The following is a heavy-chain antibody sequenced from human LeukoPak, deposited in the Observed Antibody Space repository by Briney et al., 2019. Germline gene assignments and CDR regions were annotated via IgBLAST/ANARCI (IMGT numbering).Heavy chain of an antibody. J-gene: IGHJ4*02. CDR1: GFTFSSYS. CDR2: ISSSSSYI. CDR3: ARVFEDFWSGLGCYFDY. D-gene: IGHD3-3*01. Sequence: GGSLRLSCAASGFTFSSYSMNWVRQAPGKGLEWVSSISSSSSYIYYADSVKGRFTISRDNAKNSLYLQMNSLRAEDTAVYYCARVFEDFWSGLGCYFDYWGQGTLVTVSS. V-gene: IGHV3-21*01.